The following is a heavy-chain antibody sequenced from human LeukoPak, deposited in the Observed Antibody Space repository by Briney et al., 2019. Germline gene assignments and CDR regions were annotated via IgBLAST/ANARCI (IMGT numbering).Heavy chain of an antibody. CDR3: ARAEINDYNRY. D-gene: IGHD4-11*01. CDR2: INHSGST. V-gene: IGHV4-34*01. CDR1: GGSFSGYY. Sequence: SETLSLTCAVYGGSFSGYYWSWIRQPPGKGLEWIGEINHSGSTNYNPSLKSRVTISVDTSKNQFSLKLSSVTAADTAHYYCARAEINDYNRYWGQGILVIVSS. J-gene: IGHJ4*02.